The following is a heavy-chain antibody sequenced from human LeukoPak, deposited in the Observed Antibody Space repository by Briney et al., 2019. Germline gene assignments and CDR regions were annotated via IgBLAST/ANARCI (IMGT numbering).Heavy chain of an antibody. CDR1: GGSISSGDYY. J-gene: IGHJ4*02. D-gene: IGHD3-10*01. CDR3: ASTMVRGVIGVFDY. V-gene: IGHV4-30-4*01. CDR2: IYYSGST. Sequence: PSETLSLTCTVSGGSISSGDYYWSWIRQPPGKGLEWIGYIYYSGSTYYNPSLKSRVTISVDTSKNQFSLKLSSVTAADTAVYYCASTMVRGVIGVFDYWGQGTLVTVSS.